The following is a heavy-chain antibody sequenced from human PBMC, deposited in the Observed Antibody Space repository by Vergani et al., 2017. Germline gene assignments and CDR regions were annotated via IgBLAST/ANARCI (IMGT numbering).Heavy chain of an antibody. J-gene: IGHJ3*02. CDR2: IYSGGST. CDR1: GFTVSSTY. CDR3: ARDRGTMVRGVRDAFDI. Sequence: EVQLLESGGGLVQPGGSLRLSGAASGFTVSSTYMSWFRQAPGKGLKWVSVIYSGGSTYYADSVKGRFTISRDNSKNTLYLQMNSLRAEDTAVYYCARDRGTMVRGVRDAFDIWGQGTMVTVSS. V-gene: IGHV3-66*01. D-gene: IGHD3-10*01.